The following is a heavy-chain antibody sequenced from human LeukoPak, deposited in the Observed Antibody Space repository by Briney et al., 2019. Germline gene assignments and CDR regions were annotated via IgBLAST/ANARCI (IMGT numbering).Heavy chain of an antibody. J-gene: IGHJ4*02. Sequence: PGGSLRLSCAASGFTFSSYSMNWVRQAPGKGLEWVSSISSSISYIYYADSVKGRFTISRDNAKNSLYLQMNSLRAEDTAVYYCARDLTYYDILTGYFSRFDFDYWGQGTLVTVSS. V-gene: IGHV3-21*01. CDR2: ISSSISYI. CDR1: GFTFSSYS. D-gene: IGHD3-9*01. CDR3: ARDLTYYDILTGYFSRFDFDY.